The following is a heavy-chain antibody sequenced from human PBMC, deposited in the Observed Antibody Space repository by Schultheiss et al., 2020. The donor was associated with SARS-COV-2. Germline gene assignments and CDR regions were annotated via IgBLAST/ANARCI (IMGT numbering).Heavy chain of an antibody. Sequence: SETLSLTCTVSGDSISSYYWSWIRQPPGKGLEWIGYIYYSGSTYYNPSLKSRVTISVDTSKNQFSLKLSSVTAADTAVYYCARLSRRREIADDAFDIWGQGTMVTVSS. CDR2: IYYSGST. J-gene: IGHJ3*02. D-gene: IGHD6-13*01. CDR1: GDSISSYY. CDR3: ARLSRRREIADDAFDI. V-gene: IGHV4-59*08.